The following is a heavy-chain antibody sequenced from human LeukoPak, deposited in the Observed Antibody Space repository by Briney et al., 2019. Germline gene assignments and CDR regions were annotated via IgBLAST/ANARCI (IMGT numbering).Heavy chain of an antibody. CDR3: ARLFLGDDLIEYYFDF. V-gene: IGHV4-38-2*02. J-gene: IGHJ4*02. Sequence: SETLSLTCTVSGYSISSGYYWGWIRQPPGKGLEWIGSIYHSGSTYYNPSLKSRPTISLDTSKNQFSLKLSSVTAADTAVYYCARLFLGDDLIEYYFDFWGQGSLVTVSS. D-gene: IGHD3-10*01. CDR1: GYSISSGYY. CDR2: IYHSGST.